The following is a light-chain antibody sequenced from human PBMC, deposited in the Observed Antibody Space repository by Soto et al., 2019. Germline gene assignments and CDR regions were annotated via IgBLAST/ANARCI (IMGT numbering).Light chain of an antibody. Sequence: EIIMTQSPATLSVSPGERVTLSCRASQSVSRYLAWYQQKPGQAPRLLIYDASNRATGIPARFSGSGSGTDFTLTISSLQPEDFATYFCQQGYSRPRTFGQGTKVDNK. CDR1: QSVSRY. V-gene: IGKV3-11*01. CDR2: DAS. CDR3: QQGYSRPRT. J-gene: IGKJ1*01.